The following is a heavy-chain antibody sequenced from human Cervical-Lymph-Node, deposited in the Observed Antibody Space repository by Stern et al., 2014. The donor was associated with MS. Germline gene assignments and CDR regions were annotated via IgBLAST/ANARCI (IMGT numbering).Heavy chain of an antibody. V-gene: IGHV1-69*01. CDR3: ARNWNYGMDV. Sequence: QLVQSGPEVKRPGSSVKVSCQASGGSFGSTGISWGRQAPGQGLEWMGGIIPMFGTTDYLQKFQGRVTITADEAANSAYMELRSLRSEDTAIYYCARNWNYGMDVWGQGTTVTVSS. CDR2: IIPMFGTT. D-gene: IGHD1-1*01. CDR1: GGSFGSTG. J-gene: IGHJ6*02.